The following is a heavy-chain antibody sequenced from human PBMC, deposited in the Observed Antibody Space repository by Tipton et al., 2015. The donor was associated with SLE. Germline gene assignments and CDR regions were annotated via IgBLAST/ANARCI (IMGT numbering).Heavy chain of an antibody. CDR1: GGSITNDAYY. CDR3: ASSLIVADAGDAFDI. CDR2: IHNSGDT. V-gene: IGHV4-30-2*06. Sequence: TLSLTCTVSGGSITNDAYYWSWIRQSPGKGLEWIGYIHNSGDTYYNPSLKSRVTISVDTSKNQFSLKLSSVTAADTAVYYCASSLIVADAGDAFDIWGQGTMVTVSS. J-gene: IGHJ3*02. D-gene: IGHD5-12*01.